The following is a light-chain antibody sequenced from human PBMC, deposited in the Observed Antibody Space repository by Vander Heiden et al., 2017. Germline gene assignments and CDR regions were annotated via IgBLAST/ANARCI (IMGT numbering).Light chain of an antibody. CDR3: QVWDSSSDHQV. CDR1: VIGSKS. V-gene: IGLV3-21*01. Sequence: SYVLTQPPSVSVAPGKTARITCGGDVIGSKSVHWYQQKTGQAPVLVIYDNSGRPSGIPARFSGSNSGNTATLAINWVEAGDEADYYCQVWDSSSDHQVFGGGTTLTVL. CDR2: DNS. J-gene: IGLJ3*02.